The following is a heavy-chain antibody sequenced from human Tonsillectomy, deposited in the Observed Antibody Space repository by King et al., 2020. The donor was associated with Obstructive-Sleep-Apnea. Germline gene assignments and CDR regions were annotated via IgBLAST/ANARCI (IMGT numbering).Heavy chain of an antibody. CDR3: ARDGFLDLIWWFDP. D-gene: IGHD3/OR15-3a*01. CDR1: GYSISSGYY. Sequence: QLQESGPGLVKPSETLSLTCTVSGYSISSGYYWGWIRQPPGKGLEWIGSIYHSGSTYYNPSLKSRVTISVDTSKNQFSLKLSSVTAAATAVYYCARDGFLDLIWWFDPWGQGTLVTVSS. V-gene: IGHV4-38-2*02. J-gene: IGHJ5*02. CDR2: IYHSGST.